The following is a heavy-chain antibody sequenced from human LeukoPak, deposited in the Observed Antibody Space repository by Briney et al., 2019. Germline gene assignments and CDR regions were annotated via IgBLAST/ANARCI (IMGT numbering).Heavy chain of an antibody. CDR1: GFTFSSYA. Sequence: GGSLRLSCAASGFTFSSYAMSWVRQAPGKGLEWVSAISGSGGSTYYADSVKGRFAISRDNSKNTLYLQMNSLRAEDTAVYYRANAPVTYYYDSSGPDYWGQGTLVTVSS. D-gene: IGHD3-22*01. V-gene: IGHV3-23*01. CDR3: ANAPVTYYYDSSGPDY. CDR2: ISGSGGST. J-gene: IGHJ4*02.